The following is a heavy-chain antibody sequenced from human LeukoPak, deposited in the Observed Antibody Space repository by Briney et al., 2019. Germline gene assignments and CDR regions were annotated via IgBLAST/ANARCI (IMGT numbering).Heavy chain of an antibody. CDR3: ARAEDDYGDA. CDR2: IYYSGST. Sequence: SQTLSLTCTVSGGSISSGGYYWSWIRQHPGKGLEWIGYIYYSGSTYYNPSLKSRVTISVDASKNQFSLKLSSVTAADTAVYYCARAEDDYGDAWGQGTLVTVSS. CDR1: GGSISSGGYY. J-gene: IGHJ5*02. D-gene: IGHD4-17*01. V-gene: IGHV4-31*03.